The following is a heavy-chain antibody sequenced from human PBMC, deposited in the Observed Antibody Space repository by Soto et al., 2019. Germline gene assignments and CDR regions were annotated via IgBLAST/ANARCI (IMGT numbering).Heavy chain of an antibody. CDR1: GHSISSSTYY. D-gene: IGHD5-12*01. V-gene: IGHV4-61*01. Sequence: SETLSLTCTVSGHSISSSTYYWGWLRQPPGKGLEWIGYISHSGNTDYSSSLESRAIISIDTSNNQFSLKLSSVTAADTAVYYCARDVSDSGWPDCWGQGTLVTV. J-gene: IGHJ4*02. CDR3: ARDVSDSGWPDC. CDR2: ISHSGNT.